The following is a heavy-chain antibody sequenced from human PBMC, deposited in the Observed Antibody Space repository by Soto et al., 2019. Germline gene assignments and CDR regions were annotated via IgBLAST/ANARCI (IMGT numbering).Heavy chain of an antibody. J-gene: IGHJ4*02. V-gene: IGHV3-23*01. D-gene: IGHD6-19*01. CDR1: GFTFTNFA. Sequence: LILSCAASGFTFTNFAISWVRHAPGRGLDWVSGISASGRDTYYADSVKDRFTVSRDNSKNTLYLQMNSLRAEDTAIYYCAKGKASGWYYFDYWGQGARVTVSS. CDR3: AKGKASGWYYFDY. CDR2: ISASGRDT.